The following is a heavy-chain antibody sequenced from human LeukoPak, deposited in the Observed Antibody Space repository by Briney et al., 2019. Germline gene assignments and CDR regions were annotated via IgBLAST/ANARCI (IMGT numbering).Heavy chain of an antibody. D-gene: IGHD3-16*01. CDR3: ARDDRFDDAFDI. CDR1: GYTFTGYY. V-gene: IGHV1-2*02. Sequence: ASVKVSCKASGYTFTGYYMHWVRQAPGQGLEWMGWINPNSGGTNYLQKFQGRVTMTRDTSISTAYMELSRLRSDDTAVYYCARDDRFDDAFDIWGQGTMVTVSS. CDR2: INPNSGGT. J-gene: IGHJ3*02.